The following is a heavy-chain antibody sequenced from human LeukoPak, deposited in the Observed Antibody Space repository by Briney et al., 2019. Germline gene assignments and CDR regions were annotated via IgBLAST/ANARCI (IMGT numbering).Heavy chain of an antibody. V-gene: IGHV1-69*04. CDR1: GYTFTGYY. CDR3: ARVGIVATTAVYYYYYMDV. D-gene: IGHD5-12*01. CDR2: IIPILRIA. J-gene: IGHJ6*03. Sequence: ASVKVSCKASGYTFTGYYMHWVRQAPGQGLEWMGRIIPILRIANYAQKFQGRVTITADESTSTAYMELSSLRSEDTAVYYCARVGIVATTAVYYYYYMDVWGKGTTVTVSS.